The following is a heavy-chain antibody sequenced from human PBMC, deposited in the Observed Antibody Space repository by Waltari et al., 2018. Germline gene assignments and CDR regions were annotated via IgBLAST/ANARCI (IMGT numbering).Heavy chain of an antibody. D-gene: IGHD2-15*01. J-gene: IGHJ3*02. Sequence: EVQLLESGGGLVQPGGSLRLSCAASGFTFSSYAMSWVRQAPGKGLEWVSVIYSGGGTYYADSVKGRFTISRDNSKNTLYLQMNSLRAEDTAVYYCAKDRRYCSGGSCSFLDAFDIWGQGTMVTVSS. CDR2: IYSGGGT. V-gene: IGHV3-23*03. CDR1: GFTFSSYA. CDR3: AKDRRYCSGGSCSFLDAFDI.